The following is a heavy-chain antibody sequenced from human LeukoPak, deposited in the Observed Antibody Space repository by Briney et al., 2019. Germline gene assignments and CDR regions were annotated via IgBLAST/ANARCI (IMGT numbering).Heavy chain of an antibody. J-gene: IGHJ4*02. V-gene: IGHV3-21*01. Sequence: GGSLRLSCAASGFTFSSYSMNWVRQAPGKGLEWVSSISSSSSYIYYADSVKGRFTISRDNAKNSLYLQMNSLRAEDTAVYYCARGSSRRYDFWSGHYDFDYWGQGTLVTVSS. CDR3: ARGSSRRYDFWSGHYDFDY. CDR1: GFTFSSYS. CDR2: ISSSSSYI. D-gene: IGHD3-3*01.